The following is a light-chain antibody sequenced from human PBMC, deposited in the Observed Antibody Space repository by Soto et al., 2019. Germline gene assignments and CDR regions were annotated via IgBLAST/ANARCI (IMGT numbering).Light chain of an antibody. V-gene: IGLV1-44*01. J-gene: IGLJ1*01. CDR1: SSNIGSES. CDR3: GAWDANLHGYV. CDR2: GNN. Sequence: SVLTQPPSASGTPGQRVTISCSGGSSNIGSESVNWYQHLPGAAPKLLIFGNNQRPSGVPDRFSGSKSGTSASLAISGLQSEDEADYYCGAWDANLHGYVFGSGTKVTVL.